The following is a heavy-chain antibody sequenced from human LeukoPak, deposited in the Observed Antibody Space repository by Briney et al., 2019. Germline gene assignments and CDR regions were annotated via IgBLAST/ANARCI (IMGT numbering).Heavy chain of an antibody. CDR2: IYYSGST. V-gene: IGHV4-59*01. J-gene: IGHJ4*02. CDR1: GGSISSYY. Sequence: SETLSLTCTVSGGSISSYYWSWIRQPPGKGLEWIGYIYYSGSTNYNPSLKSRVTISVDMSKNQFSLKLSSVTAADTAVYYCARAEGPGCCSSTSCPYYFDYWGQGTLVTVSS. CDR3: ARAEGPGCCSSTSCPYYFDY. D-gene: IGHD2-2*01.